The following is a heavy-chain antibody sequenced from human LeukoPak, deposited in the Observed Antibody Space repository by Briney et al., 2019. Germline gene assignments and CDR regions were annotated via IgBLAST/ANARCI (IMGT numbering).Heavy chain of an antibody. CDR2: INHSGST. CDR1: GGSFSGYY. D-gene: IGHD6-6*01. Sequence: SETLSLTCAVYGGSFSGYYWSWIRQPPGKGLEWIGEINHSGSTNYNPSLKSRVTISVDTSKNQFSLKLSSVTAADTAVSYCARGWGAARNWGQGTLVTVSS. CDR3: ARGWGAARN. J-gene: IGHJ4*02. V-gene: IGHV4-34*01.